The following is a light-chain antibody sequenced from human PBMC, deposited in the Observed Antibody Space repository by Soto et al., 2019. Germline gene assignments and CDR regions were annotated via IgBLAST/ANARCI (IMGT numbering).Light chain of an antibody. V-gene: IGKV1-5*01. CDR3: QQYSSFWT. Sequence: DIQMTQSPSALSASVGDRVTITCRASQNIHSWLAWYQQKPGKVPKLLIYDASSVKSGVPSRFSGSRSGTEFTLTINSLQPDDFATYYCQQYSSFWTFGQGTKVDI. CDR1: QNIHSW. J-gene: IGKJ1*01. CDR2: DAS.